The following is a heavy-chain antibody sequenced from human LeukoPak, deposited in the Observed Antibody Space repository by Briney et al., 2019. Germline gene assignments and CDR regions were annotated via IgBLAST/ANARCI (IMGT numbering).Heavy chain of an antibody. CDR3: GAFGYEAGIDL. CDR2: ISSRGTET. D-gene: IGHD2-2*01. J-gene: IGHJ4*02. CDR1: EFVFRNLW. V-gene: IGHV3-7*01. Sequence: GGSLRLSCGASEFVFRNLWMTWVRQSPGNGLEWVANISSRGTETYYVDPFKGRFTISRDNARNLLFLQMNTLRADDTAVYFCGAFGYEAGIDLWGQGTLVAVSS.